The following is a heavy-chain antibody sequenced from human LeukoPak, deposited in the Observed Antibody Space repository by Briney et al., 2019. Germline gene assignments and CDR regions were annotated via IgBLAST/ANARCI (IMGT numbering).Heavy chain of an antibody. J-gene: IGHJ4*02. CDR3: ASSFPYCTSGTCTL. CDR2: IRPDGGAS. D-gene: IGHD2-15*01. Sequence: GGSLRLSCAASGLAFGNYWMTWVRQAPGKGLEWVATIRPDGGASTYVDSVEGRFTISRDNAANSLYLQMNSLGAEDSGIYYCASSFPYCTSGTCTLGGQGTLVTVSS. V-gene: IGHV3-7*01. CDR1: GLAFGNYW.